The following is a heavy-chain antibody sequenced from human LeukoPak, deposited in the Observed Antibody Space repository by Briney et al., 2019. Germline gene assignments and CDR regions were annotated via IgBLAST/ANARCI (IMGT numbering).Heavy chain of an antibody. Sequence: GGSLRLSCAASGFTFSSYAMHWVRQAPGKGLEWVAVISYDGSNKYYADSAKGRFTISRDNSKNTLYLQMNSLRAEDTAVYYCATGSGWYPKLYYFDYWGQGTLVTVSS. CDR3: ATGSGWYPKLYYFDY. CDR2: ISYDGSNK. V-gene: IGHV3-30-3*01. CDR1: GFTFSSYA. D-gene: IGHD6-19*01. J-gene: IGHJ4*02.